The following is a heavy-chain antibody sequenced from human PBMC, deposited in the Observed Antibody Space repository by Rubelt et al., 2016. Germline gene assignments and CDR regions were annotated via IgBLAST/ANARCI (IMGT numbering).Heavy chain of an antibody. CDR2: IYYSGTT. CDR1: GGSISSGTYY. D-gene: IGHD2-8*01. Sequence: QLQLQESGPGLVKPSETLSLTCSVSGGSISSGTYYWGWIRQPPGKGLEWIGSIYYSGTTYYNPSLKSRVTIFVDTAKNQFSVTLGSVAAADAAGYYCARYDGVMGQNDPWGQGTLVTVSS. CDR3: ARYDGVMGQNDP. J-gene: IGHJ5*02. V-gene: IGHV4-39*01.